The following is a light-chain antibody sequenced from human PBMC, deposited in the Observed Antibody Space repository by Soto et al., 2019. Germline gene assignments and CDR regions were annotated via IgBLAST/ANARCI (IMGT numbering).Light chain of an antibody. Sequence: DIHTTQSQTSLSASVGDRVTITCRASQSISSYLNWYQQKPGKAPKLLIYAASRLQSGVPSRFSGSGSGTDFTITIRSLQPEDVATYYCKQSYSTLTCGPGTKVD. CDR2: AAS. V-gene: IGKV1-39*01. J-gene: IGKJ3*01. CDR1: QSISSY. CDR3: KQSYSTLT.